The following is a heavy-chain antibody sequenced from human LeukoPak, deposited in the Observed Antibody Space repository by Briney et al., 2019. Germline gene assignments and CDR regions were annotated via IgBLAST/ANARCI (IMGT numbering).Heavy chain of an antibody. CDR2: IWYDGSNK. V-gene: IGHV3-33*08. Sequence: PGRSLRLSCAASGFTFSSYGMHWVRQAPGKGLEWVAVIWYDGSNKYYADSVKGRFTISRDNSKNTLYLQMNSLRAEDTAVYYCARDSAQIQFNYYDSSGYVHNWFDPWGQGTLVTVSS. J-gene: IGHJ5*02. CDR3: ARDSAQIQFNYYDSSGYVHNWFDP. CDR1: GFTFSSYG. D-gene: IGHD3-22*01.